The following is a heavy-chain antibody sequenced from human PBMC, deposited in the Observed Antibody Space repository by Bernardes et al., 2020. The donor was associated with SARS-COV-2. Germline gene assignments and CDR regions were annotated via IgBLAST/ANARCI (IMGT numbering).Heavy chain of an antibody. CDR1: GDSINYYY. Sequence: SETLSLTCTVSGDSINYYYWSWIRQSPGRGLEWIGHIYHSGSTNYNPSLKSRVSISIDTSKKQLSLKLSSVTAADTAVYYCARRRAGYCSSTSCYKGNWFDPWGQGTLVTVSS. D-gene: IGHD2-2*02. V-gene: IGHV4-59*08. CDR3: ARRRAGYCSSTSCYKGNWFDP. CDR2: IYHSGST. J-gene: IGHJ5*02.